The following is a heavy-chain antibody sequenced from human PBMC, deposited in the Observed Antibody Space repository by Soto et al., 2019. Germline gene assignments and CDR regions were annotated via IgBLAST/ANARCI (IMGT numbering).Heavy chain of an antibody. CDR3: VHRAQASRSFNNWFDP. D-gene: IGHD3-10*01. CDR2: IYWDDEK. Sequence: QITLKESGLPLVKPTQTLTLTCTFSGFSLSTSGVGVGWIRQPPGKALEWLALIYWDDEKRYSPSLKNRLTIPRDISKNQVVLTMANMDPLDTATYYCVHRAQASRSFNNWFDPWGQGTLVTVSS. V-gene: IGHV2-5*02. CDR1: GFSLSTSGVG. J-gene: IGHJ5*02.